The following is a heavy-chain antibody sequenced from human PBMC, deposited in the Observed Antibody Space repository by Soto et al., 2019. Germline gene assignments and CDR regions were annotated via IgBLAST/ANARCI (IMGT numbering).Heavy chain of an antibody. CDR1: GFTFSSYG. D-gene: IGHD5-18*01. Sequence: PGGSMRLSCAASGFTFSSYGMHWVHQAPGKGLEWVAVISYDGSNKYYADSVKGRFTISRDNSKNTLYLQMNSLRAEDTAVYYCAKDRFRVGYSYGSLDYWGQGTLVTVS. J-gene: IGHJ4*02. CDR2: ISYDGSNK. CDR3: AKDRFRVGYSYGSLDY. V-gene: IGHV3-30*18.